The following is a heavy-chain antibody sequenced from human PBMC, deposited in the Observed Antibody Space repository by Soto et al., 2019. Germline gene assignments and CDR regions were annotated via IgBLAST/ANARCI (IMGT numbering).Heavy chain of an antibody. Sequence: GGSLRLSCAASGFTFSSYSLHWVRQAPGKGLEWVAVISSDGSTTYYADSVKGRFTVSRDNSRNTLYLQMNRLRTDDTDVYYGGGGGGSLNPGFDLWGQGTLVTVSS. CDR3: GGGGGSLNPGFDL. V-gene: IGHV3-30*04. J-gene: IGHJ4*02. CDR2: ISSDGSTT. CDR1: GFTFSSYS. D-gene: IGHD3-16*01.